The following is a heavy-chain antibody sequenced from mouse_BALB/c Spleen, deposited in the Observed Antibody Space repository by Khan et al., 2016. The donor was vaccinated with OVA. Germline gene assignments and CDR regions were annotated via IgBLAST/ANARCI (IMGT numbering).Heavy chain of an antibody. V-gene: IGHV9-3-1*01. J-gene: IGHJ4*01. CDR1: GYSFRNFG. CDR3: ARPPYISYTLAY. CDR2: IHTYSGEP. D-gene: IGHD2-10*01. Sequence: QIQLVQSGPELKKPGETVKISCKASGYSFRNFGMNWVKEAPGKGLEWMGWIHTYSGEPTYADDFKGRFAFSLHTSASTAYLQISNITNEDAATYFCARPPYISYTLAYWGQGTTVTVSS.